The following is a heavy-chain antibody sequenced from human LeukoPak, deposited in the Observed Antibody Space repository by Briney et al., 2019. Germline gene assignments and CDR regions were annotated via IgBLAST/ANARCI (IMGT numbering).Heavy chain of an antibody. CDR1: GYTFTGYY. Sequence: RASVKVSCKASGYTFTGYYMHWVRQAPGQGLEWMGWINPNSGGTKYTQKFQGRVTMTRDTSISTAYMELSSLRSEDTAVYYCARFHRDGYNTKKLGAFDIWGQGTMVTVSS. CDR2: INPNSGGT. J-gene: IGHJ3*02. D-gene: IGHD5-24*01. V-gene: IGHV1-2*02. CDR3: ARFHRDGYNTKKLGAFDI.